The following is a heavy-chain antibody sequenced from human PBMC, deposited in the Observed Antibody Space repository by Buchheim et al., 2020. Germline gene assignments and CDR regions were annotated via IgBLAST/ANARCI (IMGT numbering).Heavy chain of an antibody. V-gene: IGHV1-46*01. D-gene: IGHD6-6*01. CDR3: ARAGYSSSSAFDY. J-gene: IGHJ4*02. CDR2: INPSGGST. CDR1: GGTFSSYA. Sequence: QVQLVQSGAEVKKPGSSVKVSCKASGGTFSSYAISWVRQAPGQGLEWMGIINPSGGSTSYAQKFQGRVTMTRDTSTSTAYMELSSLRSEDTAVYYCARAGYSSSSAFDYWGQGTL.